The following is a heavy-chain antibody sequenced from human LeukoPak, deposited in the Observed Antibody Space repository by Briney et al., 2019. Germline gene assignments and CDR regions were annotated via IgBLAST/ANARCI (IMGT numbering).Heavy chain of an antibody. CDR3: ARDGGFYYTASPNSWFDP. J-gene: IGHJ5*02. V-gene: IGHV4-38-2*02. CDR2: ISHRGSP. CDR1: GYSISSDYC. D-gene: IGHD3-3*01. Sequence: SETLSLTCIVSGYSISSDYCWGWIRPAPGKGLEWIGSISHRGSPYYNPSLQSRVTMSADTPNNHFSLRLSSVTAADTAVYYCARDGGFYYTASPNSWFDPWGQGILVTVSS.